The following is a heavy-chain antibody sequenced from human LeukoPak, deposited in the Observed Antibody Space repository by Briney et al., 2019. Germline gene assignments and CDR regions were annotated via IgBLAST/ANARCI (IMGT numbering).Heavy chain of an antibody. Sequence: PGQSLRLSYTPPGQVFGVLAIGWARQPAGKGLEWVGFIRRRAYGGAAEYAASVKGRFIISRGDSKGIAYLQMNSLKTEDTAVYYCSGNGLVDLDCWGQGSRGIVSP. CDR2: IRRRAYGGAA. CDR3: SGNGLVDLDC. J-gene: IGHJ4*02. V-gene: IGHV3-49*04. D-gene: IGHD1-14*01. CDR1: GQVFGVLA.